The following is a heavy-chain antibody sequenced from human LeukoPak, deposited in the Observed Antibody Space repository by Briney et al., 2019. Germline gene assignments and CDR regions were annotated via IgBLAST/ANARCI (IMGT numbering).Heavy chain of an antibody. Sequence: PGGSLRLSCAASGFTFSSYGMSWVRQAPGKGLEWVSAISGSGGSTYYADSVKGRFTISRDNSKNTLYLQMNSLRAEDTAVYYCAKQRGSMIVVARFDPWGQGTLVTVSS. CDR2: ISGSGGST. D-gene: IGHD3-22*01. J-gene: IGHJ5*02. CDR1: GFTFSSYG. V-gene: IGHV3-23*01. CDR3: AKQRGSMIVVARFDP.